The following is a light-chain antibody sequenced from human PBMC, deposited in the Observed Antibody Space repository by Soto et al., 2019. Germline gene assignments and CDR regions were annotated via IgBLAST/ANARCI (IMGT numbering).Light chain of an antibody. J-gene: IGLJ3*02. CDR1: SSNFGAGYD. Sequence: QAVVTQPPSVSGTPGQRVTISCTGSSSNFGAGYDVHWYQQPPGTAPKLLIYGNSNRPSGVPDRFSGSKSGTSASLAITGLQAEDEAEYYCQSYDDGLSGWVFGGGTKVTVL. CDR2: GNS. CDR3: QSYDDGLSGWV. V-gene: IGLV1-40*01.